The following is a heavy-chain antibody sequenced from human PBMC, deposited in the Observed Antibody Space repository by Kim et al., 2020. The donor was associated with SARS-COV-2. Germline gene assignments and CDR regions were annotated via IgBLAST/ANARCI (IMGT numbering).Heavy chain of an antibody. CDR2: T. CDR3: ARFSGYDAFDI. V-gene: IGHV4-31*02. J-gene: IGHJ3*02. Sequence: TYYNPSLKSRVTISVDTSKNQFSLKLSSVADADTAVYYCARFSGYDAFDIWGQGTMVTVSS. D-gene: IGHD3-22*01.